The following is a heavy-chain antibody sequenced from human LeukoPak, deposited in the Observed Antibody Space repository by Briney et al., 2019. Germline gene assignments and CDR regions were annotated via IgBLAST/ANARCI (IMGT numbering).Heavy chain of an antibody. V-gene: IGHV4-4*09. D-gene: IGHD3-10*01. CDR1: GGSISSYY. CDR2: IYTSGST. Sequence: SETLPLTCSVSGGSISSYYWSWIRQPPGKRLEWIGYIYTSGSTNYNPSLKSRVTISVDTSKNQFSLKLSSVTAADTAVYYCARSWGGEFFNFWGQGALVTVSS. CDR3: ARSWGGEFFNF. J-gene: IGHJ4*02.